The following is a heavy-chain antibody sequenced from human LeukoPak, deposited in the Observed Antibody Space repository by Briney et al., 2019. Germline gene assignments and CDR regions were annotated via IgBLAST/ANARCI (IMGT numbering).Heavy chain of an antibody. V-gene: IGHV3-66*01. D-gene: IGHD3-16*01. Sequence: GGSLRLSCAASEFTVSNNYMSWVRQAPGKGLEWVSVIYSGGSTYYADSVKGRFTISRDNSKNTVYLQMNSLGAEDTAVYYCARDRWGAWFDPWGQGTLVTVSS. CDR1: EFTVSNNY. CDR2: IYSGGST. J-gene: IGHJ5*02. CDR3: ARDRWGAWFDP.